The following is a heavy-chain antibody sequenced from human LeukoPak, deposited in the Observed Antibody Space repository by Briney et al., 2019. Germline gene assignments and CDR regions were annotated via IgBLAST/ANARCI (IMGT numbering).Heavy chain of an antibody. J-gene: IGHJ4*02. D-gene: IGHD1-26*01. CDR2: ISSSSSYI. Sequence: GGSLRLSCAASGFTFSSYSMNWVRQAPGKGLEWVSSISSSSSYIYYADSVKGRFTTSRDNAKNSLYLQMNSLRAEDTAVYYCVRGGFYRYSGTSGDYWGQGSQVTVSS. CDR1: GFTFSSYS. V-gene: IGHV3-21*01. CDR3: VRGGFYRYSGTSGDY.